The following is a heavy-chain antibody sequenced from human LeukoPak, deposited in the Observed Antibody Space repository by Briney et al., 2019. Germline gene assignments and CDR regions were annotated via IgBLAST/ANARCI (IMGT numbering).Heavy chain of an antibody. V-gene: IGHV1-46*01. Sequence: ASVKVSCKSSGYTCTSYYMHWVRQAPGQGLEWMGIINTSGGSTSYAQKFQGRVTMTRDMSTSTVYMELSSLRSEDTAVYYCARDLGYCSGGSCYVPDYWGQGTLVTVSS. CDR2: INTSGGST. D-gene: IGHD2-15*01. J-gene: IGHJ4*02. CDR3: ARDLGYCSGGSCYVPDY. CDR1: GYTCTSYY.